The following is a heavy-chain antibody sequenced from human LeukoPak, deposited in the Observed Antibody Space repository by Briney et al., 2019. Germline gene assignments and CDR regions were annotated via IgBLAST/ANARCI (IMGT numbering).Heavy chain of an antibody. CDR1: GGSISSYY. J-gene: IGHJ4*02. V-gene: IGHV4-59*01. CDR3: ARAPGYCSSTSCYEPLFDY. Sequence: PSETLSLTCTVSGGSISSYYWSWIRQPPGKGLEWIGYIYYSGSTNYNPSLKSRVTISVDTSKNQFSLKLSSVTAADTAVYYCARAPGYCSSTSCYEPLFDYWGQGTLVTVSS. D-gene: IGHD2-2*01. CDR2: IYYSGST.